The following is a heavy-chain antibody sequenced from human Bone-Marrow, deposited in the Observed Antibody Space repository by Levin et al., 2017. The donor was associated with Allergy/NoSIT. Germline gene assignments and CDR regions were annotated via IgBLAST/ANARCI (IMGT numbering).Heavy chain of an antibody. J-gene: IGHJ3*01. CDR2: VGGTYGIT. Sequence: GGSLRLSCAASGFTFSYSAMSWVRQAPGKGLEWVSTVGGTYGITNYADSVKGRFTISRDNSRNLLYLQMNSLRADDTAVYYCSKDLGDCSRTSCYSAFDFRGQWTTVTDYS. V-gene: IGHV3-23*01. CDR1: GFTFSYSA. D-gene: IGHD2-2*01. CDR3: SKDLGDCSRTSCYSAFDF.